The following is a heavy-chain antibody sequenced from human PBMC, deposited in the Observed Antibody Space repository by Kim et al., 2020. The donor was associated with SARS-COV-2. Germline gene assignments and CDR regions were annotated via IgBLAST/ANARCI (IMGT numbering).Heavy chain of an antibody. CDR1: GFTFSAYA. D-gene: IGHD1-1*01. CDR3: AKEGSDNSRNGFDY. J-gene: IGHJ5*01. V-gene: IGHV3-23*01. CDR2: MNSNGIAT. Sequence: GGSLRLSCAASGFTFSAYAMSWVRQAPGRGLEWVSFMNSNGIATSYADSVKGRFTISRDNSKDTLYLQMTSLRAEDTALYYCAKEGSDNSRNGFDYW.